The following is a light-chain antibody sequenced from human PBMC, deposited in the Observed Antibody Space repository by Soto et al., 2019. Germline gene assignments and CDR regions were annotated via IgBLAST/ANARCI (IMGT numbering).Light chain of an antibody. V-gene: IGKV1-5*03. CDR1: QSISSW. J-gene: IGKJ2*01. CDR3: QQYSTYPYI. CDR2: KAS. Sequence: DIQMTQSPSTLFASVGDRVTITCRASQSISSWLAWYQQKPGKAPKLLIYKASTLESGVPSRFSGGGIGTEFSLSISSLQPDDFATYYCQQYSTYPYIFGQGTKVDIK.